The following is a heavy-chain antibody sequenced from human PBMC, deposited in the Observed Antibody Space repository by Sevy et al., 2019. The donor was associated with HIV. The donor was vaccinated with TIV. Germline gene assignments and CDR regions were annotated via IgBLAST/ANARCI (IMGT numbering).Heavy chain of an antibody. V-gene: IGHV3-7*01. CDR1: GFTFSSYS. CDR3: ATYYYDSSGYYLDY. CDR2: IKQDGSEK. Sequence: GGSLRLSCAASGFTFSSYSMNWVRQAPGKGLEWVANIKQDGSEKYYVDSVKGRFTISRDNAKNSLYLQMNSLRAEDTAVYYCATYYYDSSGYYLDYWGQGTLVTVSS. D-gene: IGHD3-22*01. J-gene: IGHJ4*02.